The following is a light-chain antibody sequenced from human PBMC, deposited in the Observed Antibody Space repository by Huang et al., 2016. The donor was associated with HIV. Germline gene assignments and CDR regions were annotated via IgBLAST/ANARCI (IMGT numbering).Light chain of an antibody. CDR3: QQLNSYPLT. J-gene: IGKJ4*01. CDR2: GAS. CDR1: QDISNY. Sequence: IHLTQSPSSLSAFVGDRVPITCRASQDISNYLAWYQLKPGMLPKLLISGASTLQGGVPSRFSGTGSGADFTLTISRLQPEDFATYFCQQLNSYPLTFGGGTKVEIK. V-gene: IGKV1-9*01.